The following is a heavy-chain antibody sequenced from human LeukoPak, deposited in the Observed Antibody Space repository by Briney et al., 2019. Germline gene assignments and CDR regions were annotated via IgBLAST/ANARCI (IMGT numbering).Heavy chain of an antibody. CDR1: GFTFSSYG. CDR3: ARDVHSSGWEFDY. CDR2: IWYDGSNK. Sequence: GGSLRLSCAASGFTFSSYGMHWVRQAPGKGLEWVAVIWYDGSNKYYADSVKGRFTISRDNSKNTLYLQMNSLRAEDTAVYYCARDVHSSGWEFDYWGQGTLVTSSS. V-gene: IGHV3-33*01. D-gene: IGHD6-19*01. J-gene: IGHJ4*02.